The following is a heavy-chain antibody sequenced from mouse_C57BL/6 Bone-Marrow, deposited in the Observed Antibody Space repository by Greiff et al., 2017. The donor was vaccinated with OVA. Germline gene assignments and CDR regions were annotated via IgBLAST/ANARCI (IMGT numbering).Heavy chain of an antibody. V-gene: IGHV1-76*01. CDR2: IYPGSGNT. CDR1: GYTFTDYY. J-gene: IGHJ2*01. CDR3: AKYYGSSTGYYFDY. D-gene: IGHD1-1*01. Sequence: QVQLKQSGAELVRPGASVKLSCKASGYTFTDYYINWVKQRPGQGLEWIARIYPGSGNTYYNEKFKGKATLTAEKSSSTAYMQLSSLTSEDSAVYFCAKYYGSSTGYYFDYWGQGTTLTVSS.